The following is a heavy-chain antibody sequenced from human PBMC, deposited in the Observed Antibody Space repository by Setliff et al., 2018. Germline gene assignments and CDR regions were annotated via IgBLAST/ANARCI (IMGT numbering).Heavy chain of an antibody. CDR3: ARQSHYYDSSGLDY. D-gene: IGHD3-22*01. Sequence: SETLSLTCAVSGYSISSGYYWGWIRQPPGKGLEWIGSIYHSGSTYYNPSLKSRVTVSVDTSKNQFSLKLSSVTAADTAVYYCARQSHYYDSSGLDYWGQGTLVTVSS. J-gene: IGHJ4*02. CDR1: GYSISSGYY. V-gene: IGHV4-38-2*01. CDR2: IYHSGST.